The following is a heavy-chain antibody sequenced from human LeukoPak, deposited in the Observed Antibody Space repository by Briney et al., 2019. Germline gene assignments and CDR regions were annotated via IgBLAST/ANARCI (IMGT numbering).Heavy chain of an antibody. J-gene: IGHJ5*02. CDR1: GGSISSSSYY. V-gene: IGHV4-39*07. CDR2: IYYSGST. Sequence: SETLSLTCTVSGGSISSSSYYWGWIRQPPGKGLEWIGSIYYSGSTYYNPSLKSRVTISVDTSKNQFSLKLSSVTAADTAVYYCARASPDLTDPQNWFDPWGQGTLVTVSS. D-gene: IGHD1-20*01. CDR3: ARASPDLTDPQNWFDP.